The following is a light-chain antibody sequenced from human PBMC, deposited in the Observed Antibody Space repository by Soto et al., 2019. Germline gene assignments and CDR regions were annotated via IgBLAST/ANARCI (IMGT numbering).Light chain of an antibody. J-gene: IGKJ4*01. Sequence: EIVMTQSPATLSVSPGERATLSCGASQSVGSNLAWYQQKPGQAPRLLIYAASTRATSIPARFSGSGSGTEFTLTISSLQSEDFAVYYCQQYNNWPLTFGGGTKVEIK. V-gene: IGKV3-15*01. CDR2: AAS. CDR3: QQYNNWPLT. CDR1: QSVGSN.